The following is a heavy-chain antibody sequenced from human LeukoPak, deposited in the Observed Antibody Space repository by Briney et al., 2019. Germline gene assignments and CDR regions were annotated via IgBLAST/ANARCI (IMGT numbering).Heavy chain of an antibody. J-gene: IGHJ4*02. D-gene: IGHD3-10*01. CDR2: IYYSGST. CDR3: ARGAHYYGSGSYVYGY. CDR1: GGSISSSSYY. V-gene: IGHV4-39*07. Sequence: SETLSLTCTVSGGSISSSSYYWGWIRQPPGKGLEWIGSIYYSGSTNYNPPLKSRVTISVDTSKNQFSLKLSSVTAADTAVYYCARGAHYYGSGSYVYGYWGQGTLVTVSS.